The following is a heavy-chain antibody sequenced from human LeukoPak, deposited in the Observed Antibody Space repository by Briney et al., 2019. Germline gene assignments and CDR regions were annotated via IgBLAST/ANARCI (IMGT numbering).Heavy chain of an antibody. D-gene: IGHD3-10*01. CDR3: ARVSSKTMVRAIITKKNYYYYYMDV. Sequence: PGGSLRLSCAASGFTFSSYWMSWVRQAPGKGLEWVANIKQDGSEKYYVDSVKGRFTISRDNAKNSLYLQMNSLRAEDTAVYYCARVSSKTMVRAIITKKNYYYYYMDVWGKGTTVTISS. CDR1: GFTFSSYW. J-gene: IGHJ6*03. CDR2: IKQDGSEK. V-gene: IGHV3-7*01.